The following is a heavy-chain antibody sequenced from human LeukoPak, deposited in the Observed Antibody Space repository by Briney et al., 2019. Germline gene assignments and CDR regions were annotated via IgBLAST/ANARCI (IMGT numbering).Heavy chain of an antibody. Sequence: GGSLRLSCAASGFTFSSYAMHWVRQAPGKGLEWVAVISYDGSNKYYADSVKGRFTISRDNSKNTLYLQMNSLRAEDTAVYYCARGAVGSSTRGPFDYWGQGTLVTVSS. CDR1: GFTFSSYA. CDR3: ARGAVGSSTRGPFDY. CDR2: ISYDGSNK. D-gene: IGHD2-2*01. J-gene: IGHJ4*02. V-gene: IGHV3-30-3*01.